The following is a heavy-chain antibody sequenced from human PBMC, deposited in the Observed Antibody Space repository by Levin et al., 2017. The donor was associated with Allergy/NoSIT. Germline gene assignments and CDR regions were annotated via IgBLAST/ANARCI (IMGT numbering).Heavy chain of an antibody. J-gene: IGHJ6*02. Sequence: KVSCKGSGYSFTSYWISWVRQMPGKGLEWMGRIDPSDSYTNYSPSFQGHVTISADKSISTAYLQWSSLKASDTAMYYCARRRIAAAGRGNDYYDYGMDVWGQGTTVTVSS. V-gene: IGHV5-10-1*01. CDR1: GYSFTSYW. D-gene: IGHD6-13*01. CDR2: IDPSDSYT. CDR3: ARRRIAAAGRGNDYYDYGMDV.